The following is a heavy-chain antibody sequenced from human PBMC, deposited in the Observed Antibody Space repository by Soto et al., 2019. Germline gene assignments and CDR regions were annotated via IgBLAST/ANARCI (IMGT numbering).Heavy chain of an antibody. CDR1: GYIFKTYG. J-gene: IGHJ4*02. CDR3: ARTVYYENTRQYYFDY. CDR2: ISPYNGNT. D-gene: IGHD3-22*01. Sequence: AAVKFSCKASGYIFKTYGIGWVRQAPGQGLEWMGWISPYNGNTKYAQNVQGRFTMTAATATSTAYMELRSLTSADTAVYFCARTVYYENTRQYYFDYWGQGTLVTVSS. V-gene: IGHV1-18*01.